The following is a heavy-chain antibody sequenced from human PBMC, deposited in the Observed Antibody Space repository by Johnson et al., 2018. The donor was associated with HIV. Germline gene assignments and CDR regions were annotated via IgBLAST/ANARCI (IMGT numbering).Heavy chain of an antibody. J-gene: IGHJ3*02. CDR3: ARGALQRGSWYGRDAFDI. CDR1: GFTFSSYA. V-gene: IGHV3-30*04. D-gene: IGHD6-13*01. CDR2: ISYDGSNK. Sequence: VQLVESGGGVVQPGRSPRLSCAASGFTFSSYAMHWVRQAPGKGLEWVAVISYDGSNKYYADSVKGRFTIPRDNSKNTLYLQMNSLRAEDTAVYYCARGALQRGSWYGRDAFDIWGQGTMVTVSS.